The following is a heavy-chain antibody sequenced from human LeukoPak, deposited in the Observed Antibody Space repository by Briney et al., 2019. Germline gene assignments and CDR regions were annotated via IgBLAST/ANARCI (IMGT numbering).Heavy chain of an antibody. V-gene: IGHV3-15*01. J-gene: IGHJ5*02. Sequence: GGSLRLSCEVSGFTFTNAWMTWVRQAPGKGLEWVGRIKRKSDGGTTDYAAPVRGRFTTSRDDSKNTLYLQMNSLKTEDTAVYYCATPLAWLLNGPWFDPWGQGTLVIVSS. CDR3: ATPLAWLLNGPWFDP. D-gene: IGHD3-9*01. CDR1: GFTFTNAW. CDR2: IKRKSDGGTT.